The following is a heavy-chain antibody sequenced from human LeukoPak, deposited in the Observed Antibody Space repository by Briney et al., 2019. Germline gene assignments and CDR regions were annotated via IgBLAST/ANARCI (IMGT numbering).Heavy chain of an antibody. V-gene: IGHV3-21*01. J-gene: IGHJ4*02. Sequence: PGGSLRLSCAASGFTFSHYSMNWVRQAPGKGLEWVSSISSGSSYIYYADSVKGRFTISRDNAKNSLYLQVNSLRAEDTAVYYCARDSDIVTGSKSHFDYWGQGTLVTVSS. CDR1: GFTFSHYS. D-gene: IGHD3-9*01. CDR3: ARDSDIVTGSKSHFDY. CDR2: ISSGSSYI.